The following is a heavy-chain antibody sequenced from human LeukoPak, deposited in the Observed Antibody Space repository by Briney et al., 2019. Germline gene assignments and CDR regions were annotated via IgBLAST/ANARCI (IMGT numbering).Heavy chain of an antibody. D-gene: IGHD3-22*01. Sequence: KPGGSLRFSCAASGFTFSDYYMSWIRQAPGKGLEWVSYISSSGSTIYYADSVKGRFTISRDNSKNTLYLQMNSLRAEDTAVYYCARGVANYYDSSGYQNWGQGTLVTVSS. V-gene: IGHV3-11*01. CDR2: ISSSGSTI. J-gene: IGHJ4*02. CDR1: GFTFSDYY. CDR3: ARGVANYYDSSGYQN.